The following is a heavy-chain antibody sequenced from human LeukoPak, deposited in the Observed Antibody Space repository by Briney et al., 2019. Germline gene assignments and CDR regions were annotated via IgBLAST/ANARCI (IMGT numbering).Heavy chain of an antibody. Sequence: PGGSLRLSCAASGFTFSGSAMHWVRQASGKGLEWVGRIRSKANSYATAYAASVKCRFTISRDDSKNTAYLQMNSLKTEDTAVYYCTRSTHPVPAAISSYYYMDVWGKGTTVTVSS. V-gene: IGHV3-73*01. CDR2: IRSKANSYAT. D-gene: IGHD2-2*02. CDR1: GFTFSGSA. J-gene: IGHJ6*03. CDR3: TRSTHPVPAAISSYYYMDV.